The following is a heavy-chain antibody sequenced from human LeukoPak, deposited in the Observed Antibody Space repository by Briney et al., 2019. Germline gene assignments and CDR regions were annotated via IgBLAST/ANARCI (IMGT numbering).Heavy chain of an antibody. CDR1: GFKFSSYS. CDR2: ISSSSSYI. V-gene: IGHV3-21*01. Sequence: GGSLRLSCAASGFKFSSYSMKWVRQAPGKGLEWVSFISSSSSYIYYADSVKGRFTISRDNAKNSLYLQMNSLRAEDTAVYYCARDYYDSSGYYYFDYWGQGTLVTVSS. CDR3: ARDYYDSSGYYYFDY. J-gene: IGHJ4*02. D-gene: IGHD3-22*01.